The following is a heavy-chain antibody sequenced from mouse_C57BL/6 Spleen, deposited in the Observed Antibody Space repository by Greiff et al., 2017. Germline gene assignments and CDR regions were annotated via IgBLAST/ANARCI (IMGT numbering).Heavy chain of an antibody. CDR1: GFTFSSYA. CDR3: ARDRSMVTEYFDV. V-gene: IGHV5-4*01. Sequence: DVMLVESGGGLVKPGGSLKLSCAASGFTFSSYAMSWVRQTPEKRLEWVATISDGGSYTYYPDNVKGRFTISRDNAKNNLYLQMSHLKSEDTAMYYCARDRSMVTEYFDVWGTGTTVTVSS. J-gene: IGHJ1*03. CDR2: ISDGGSYT. D-gene: IGHD2-2*01.